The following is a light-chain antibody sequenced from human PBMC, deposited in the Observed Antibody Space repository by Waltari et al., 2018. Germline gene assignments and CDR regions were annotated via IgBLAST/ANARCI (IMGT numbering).Light chain of an antibody. V-gene: IGKV4-1*01. CDR2: WAT. Sequence: DIVMTQSPDSLAVSLGERATIDCKSSQSVFYRSDNKNYQAWYQHKPGQPPKLLFYWATTRKSGVPHRFSASSSRTDSPPTSNNLQAEVVSVYYCQQYYRSRTFGQGTKVEIK. CDR3: QQYYRSRT. CDR1: QSVFYRSDNKNY. J-gene: IGKJ1*01.